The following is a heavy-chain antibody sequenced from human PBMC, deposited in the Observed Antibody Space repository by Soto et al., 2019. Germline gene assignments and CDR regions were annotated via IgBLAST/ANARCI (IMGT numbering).Heavy chain of an antibody. Sequence: GGSLRLSCAASGFTFSSYSMNWVRQAPGKGLEWVSSISSSSSYIYYADSVKGRFTISRDNAKNSLYLQMNSLRAEDTAVYYCALWFGELLVEAYYYYHMDVWGKGTTVTVSS. D-gene: IGHD3-10*01. CDR3: ALWFGELLVEAYYYYHMDV. CDR2: ISSSSSYI. V-gene: IGHV3-21*01. J-gene: IGHJ6*03. CDR1: GFTFSSYS.